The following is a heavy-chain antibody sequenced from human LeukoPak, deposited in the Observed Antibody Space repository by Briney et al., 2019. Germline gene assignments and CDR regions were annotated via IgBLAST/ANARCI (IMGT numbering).Heavy chain of an antibody. D-gene: IGHD6-25*01. CDR2: INCYNGNT. CDR3: ARSLDAAAGLANFDY. Sequence: ASVKVSCKASGYSFSYFGINWVRQAPGQGLEWIGWINCYNGNTNYAQKSEGRLTLTTDTATSTVYMELRNLRYDDTAVYYCARSLDAAAGLANFDYWGQGTRVTVFS. CDR1: GYSFSYFG. J-gene: IGHJ4*02. V-gene: IGHV1-18*01.